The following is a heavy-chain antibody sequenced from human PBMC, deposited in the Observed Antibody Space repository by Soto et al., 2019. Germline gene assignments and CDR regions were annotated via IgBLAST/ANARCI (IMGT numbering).Heavy chain of an antibody. D-gene: IGHD5-12*01. CDR3: VREMATIRGVHFDC. Sequence: GASVKVSCKASGYTFTSYYMHWVRQAPGPGLEWMGIIDPISGSAKYAQKFQGRVTMTRDTSTNTVYMDLSSLRSEDTAVYYCVREMATIRGVHFDCWGQGTLVTVSS. J-gene: IGHJ4*02. V-gene: IGHV1-46*01. CDR1: GYTFTSYY. CDR2: IDPISGSA.